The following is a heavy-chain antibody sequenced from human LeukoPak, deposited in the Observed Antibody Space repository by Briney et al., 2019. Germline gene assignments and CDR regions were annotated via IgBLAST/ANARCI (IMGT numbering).Heavy chain of an antibody. CDR2: LNFRGSL. CDR1: GGSITSGDYY. CDR3: ATRTYRAHFDH. J-gene: IGHJ4*02. D-gene: IGHD4/OR15-4a*01. Sequence: SETLSLTCTVSGGSITSGDYYWNWVRQPPGKGLEWIGNLNFRGSLFYHPSLKSRVTMSADPSRNQFSLRLMSVTAADTAVYYCATRTYRAHFDHWGQGTLVTVSS. V-gene: IGHV4-39*01.